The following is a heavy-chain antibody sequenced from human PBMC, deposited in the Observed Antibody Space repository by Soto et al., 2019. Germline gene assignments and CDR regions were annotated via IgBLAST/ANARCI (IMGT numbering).Heavy chain of an antibody. CDR2: INPKSGGT. Sequence: ASVKVSCKASGYTLTVYYMHWVRQAPGQGLEWMGWINPKSGGTMYPQKFQGRVTMTWDTSISTAYMALTRLRSGDTAVYYCARDLAKGGGSAGFDYWGQGTLVTVSS. CDR3: ARDLAKGGGSAGFDY. J-gene: IGHJ4*02. CDR1: GYTLTVYY. D-gene: IGHD1-26*01. V-gene: IGHV1-2*02.